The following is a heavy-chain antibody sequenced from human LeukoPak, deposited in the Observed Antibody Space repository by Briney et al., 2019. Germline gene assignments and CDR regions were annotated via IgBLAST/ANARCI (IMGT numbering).Heavy chain of an antibody. CDR3: ARYGDYVDYYYGMDV. Sequence: GASVKVSCKASGYTFTSYGISWVRQAPGQGLEWMGWISAYNGNTNYAQKLQGRVTMTTDTSTSTAYMELRSLRSDDTAVYYCARYGDYVDYYYGMDVWGQGTTVTVSS. CDR2: ISAYNGNT. J-gene: IGHJ6*02. D-gene: IGHD4-17*01. CDR1: GYTFTSYG. V-gene: IGHV1-18*01.